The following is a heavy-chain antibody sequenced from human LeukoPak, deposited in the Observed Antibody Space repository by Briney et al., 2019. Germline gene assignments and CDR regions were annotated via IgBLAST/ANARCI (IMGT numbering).Heavy chain of an antibody. J-gene: IGHJ6*03. CDR1: GYIFINYG. V-gene: IGHV1-18*01. Sequence: ASVKVSCKASGYIFINYGISWVRQAPGQGLEWIGWISPYNGDTNCAKNVQGRVTMTTDTSTSTVYMELRSLRSDDTAVYYCARAGCLVRFRYYYYYMDVWGKGTTVTVSS. D-gene: IGHD6-13*01. CDR2: ISPYNGDT. CDR3: ARAGCLVRFRYYYYYMDV.